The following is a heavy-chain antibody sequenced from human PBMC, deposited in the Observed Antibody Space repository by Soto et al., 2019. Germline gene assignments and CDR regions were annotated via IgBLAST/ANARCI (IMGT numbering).Heavy chain of an antibody. CDR3: AAWSGYLYNYYYYGMDV. J-gene: IGHJ6*02. V-gene: IGHV1-69*13. CDR1: GGTFSSYA. Sequence: SVKVSCKASGGTFSSYAISWVRQAPGQGLEWMGGIIPIFGTANYAQKFQGRVTITADESTSTAYMELSGLRSEDTAVYYCAAWSGYLYNYYYYGMDVWGQGTTVTVSS. D-gene: IGHD3-3*01. CDR2: IIPIFGTA.